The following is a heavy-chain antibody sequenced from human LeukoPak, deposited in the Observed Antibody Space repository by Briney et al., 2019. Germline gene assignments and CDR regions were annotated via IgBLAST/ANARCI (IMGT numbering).Heavy chain of an antibody. D-gene: IGHD3-3*01. V-gene: IGHV4-38-2*01. CDR3: AGALGYDFWSGYYTGNWFDP. CDR2: IYHSGST. CDR1: GYSISSGYY. Sequence: PSETLSLTCAVSGYSISSGYYWGWIRQPPGKGLEWIGSIYHSGSTYYNPSLKSRVTISVDTSKNQFSLKLSSVTAADTAVYYCAGALGYDFWSGYYTGNWFDPWGQETLVTISS. J-gene: IGHJ5*02.